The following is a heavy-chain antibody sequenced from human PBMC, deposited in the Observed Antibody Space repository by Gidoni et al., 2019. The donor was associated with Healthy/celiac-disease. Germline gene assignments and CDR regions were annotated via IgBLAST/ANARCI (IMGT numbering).Heavy chain of an antibody. Sequence: QVQLVQSGAEVKKPGSSVKVSCKASGGTFSSYAISWVRQAPGQGLEWMGGIIPIFGTANYAQKFQGRVTITADESTSTAYMELSSLRSEDTAVYYCARGGVHYYDSSGYPTGWFDPWGQGTLVTVSS. J-gene: IGHJ5*02. D-gene: IGHD3-22*01. CDR1: GGTFSSYA. CDR3: ARGGVHYYDSSGYPTGWFDP. CDR2: IIPIFGTA. V-gene: IGHV1-69*01.